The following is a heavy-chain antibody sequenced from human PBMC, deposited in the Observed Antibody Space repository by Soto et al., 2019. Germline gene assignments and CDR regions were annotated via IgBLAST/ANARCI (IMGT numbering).Heavy chain of an antibody. Sequence: SETLSLTCTVSGGSISSYYWSWIRQPPWKGLEWIGYIYYSGSTSYNPSLKTRVTISVDTSKNQLSLKLSSVTAADAAVYYCARVPYDSSGYYSDFYYGMDVWGQGTTVTVSS. D-gene: IGHD3-22*01. CDR3: ARVPYDSSGYYSDFYYGMDV. CDR2: IYYSGST. V-gene: IGHV4-59*01. J-gene: IGHJ6*02. CDR1: GGSISSYY.